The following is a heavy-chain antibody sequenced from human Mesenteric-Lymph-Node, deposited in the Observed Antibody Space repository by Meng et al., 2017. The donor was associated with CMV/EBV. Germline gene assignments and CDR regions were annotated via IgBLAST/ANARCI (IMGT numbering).Heavy chain of an antibody. D-gene: IGHD3-16*01. CDR2: ISSSSSYI. Sequence: GESLKISCAASGFTFSSYNMNWVRQAPGKGLEWVSSISSSSSYIYYADSVKGRFTISRDNAKNSLYLQMNSLRAEDTAVYYCASGDYVWGRPDYWGQGTLVTVSS. CDR1: GFTFSSYN. J-gene: IGHJ4*02. CDR3: ASGDYVWGRPDY. V-gene: IGHV3-21*06.